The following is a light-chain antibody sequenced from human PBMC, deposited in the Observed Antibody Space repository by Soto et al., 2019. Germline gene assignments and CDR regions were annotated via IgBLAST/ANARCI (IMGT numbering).Light chain of an antibody. CDR2: GNR. Sequence: QPVLTQPPSVSGAPEQRVTIYCTGNNSNLGAGYDVHWYQQLPGAAPKLVIFGNRNRPSGVPERFSGSKSGTSASLAITGLQAEDEADYYCQAYDYSLTAFVFGGGTKLTVL. V-gene: IGLV1-40*01. CDR3: QAYDYSLTAFV. J-gene: IGLJ3*02. CDR1: NSNLGAGYD.